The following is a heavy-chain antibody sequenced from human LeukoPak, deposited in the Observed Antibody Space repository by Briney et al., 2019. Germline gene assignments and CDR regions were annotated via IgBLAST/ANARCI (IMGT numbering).Heavy chain of an antibody. CDR2: INPNSGGT. V-gene: IGHV1-2*02. CDR3: ARGLSSRYSSSCGGVWFDP. Sequence: AAVTVSCKGSGSTFTGYCMHLVRHPPAQGLEWVGCINPNSGGTNYSQKFQGRGTITRDTSISTAFMELSRLRSDDTAVYCCARGLSSRYSSSCGGVWFDPWGQGTLVTVSS. CDR1: GSTFTGYC. J-gene: IGHJ5*02. D-gene: IGHD6-6*01.